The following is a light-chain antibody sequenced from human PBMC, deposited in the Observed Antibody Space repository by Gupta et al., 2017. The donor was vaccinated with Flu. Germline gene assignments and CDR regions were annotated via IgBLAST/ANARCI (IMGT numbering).Light chain of an antibody. CDR2: GAS. CDR1: QSVGIN. CDR3: QQYNNGPRT. J-gene: IGKJ1*01. Sequence: PATRAVAPGERATLSCRASQSVGINLAWYQQKPGLAPRLLIYGASTRASGIPARFTGSGSMTEFTLTISSLESEDFAIYYCQQYNNGPRTFGQGTKMEIK. V-gene: IGKV3-15*01.